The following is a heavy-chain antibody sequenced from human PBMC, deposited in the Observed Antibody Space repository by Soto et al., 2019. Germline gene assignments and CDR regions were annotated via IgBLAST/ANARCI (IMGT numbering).Heavy chain of an antibody. CDR3: ARSIGGSSDYPPEY. J-gene: IGHJ4*02. Sequence: QVQLVESGGGVVQPGGSLRLSCATSGFIFSTYGMQWVRQSPGEVLEWVAVMANDGSYQYYAGSVKGRFTISRDNSKNTLYLQMDSLRREDTSVYYCARSIGGSSDYPPEYWGQGPLVTVSA. D-gene: IGHD6-25*01. CDR2: MANDGSYQ. V-gene: IGHV3-30*03. CDR1: GFIFSTYG.